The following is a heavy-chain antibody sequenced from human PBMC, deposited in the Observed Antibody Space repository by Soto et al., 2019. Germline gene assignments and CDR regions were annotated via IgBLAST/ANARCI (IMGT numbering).Heavy chain of an antibody. J-gene: IGHJ5*02. D-gene: IGHD3-10*01. V-gene: IGHV3-73*02. CDR1: GFTFSGSA. Sequence: EVQLVESGGGLVQPGGSLKLSCAASGFTFSGSAMYWVRQASGKGLEWVGRIRSKANSYATAYAASVKGRFTISRDDSKNTAYLHMNSRKYGDAAVYYCTRRSDFGWFDPGGQGTRVTVSS. CDR3: TRRSDFGWFDP. CDR2: IRSKANSYAT.